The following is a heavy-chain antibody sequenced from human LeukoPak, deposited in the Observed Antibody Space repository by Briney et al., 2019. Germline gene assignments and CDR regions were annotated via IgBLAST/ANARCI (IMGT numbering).Heavy chain of an antibody. V-gene: IGHV4-59*06. J-gene: IGHJ3*02. CDR2: IYYSGST. CDR1: GGSISSYY. Sequence: PSETLSLTCTVSGGSISSYYWSWIRQPAGKGLEWIGYIYYSGSTYYNPSLKSRVTISVDTSKNQFSLKLSSVTAADTAVYYCAIGYCSGGSCYRDAFDIWGQGTMVTVSS. D-gene: IGHD2-15*01. CDR3: AIGYCSGGSCYRDAFDI.